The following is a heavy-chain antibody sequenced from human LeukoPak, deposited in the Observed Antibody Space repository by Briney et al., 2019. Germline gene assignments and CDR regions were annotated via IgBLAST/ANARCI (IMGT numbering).Heavy chain of an antibody. J-gene: IGHJ4*02. CDR1: GFTFSSYT. CDR3: AKERQTGDYFTSDY. D-gene: IGHD4-17*01. Sequence: GGSLRLSCTASGFTFSSYTMSWVRQAPGEGLEWLSAINGRGITYYAGSVKGRFTISRDNSENTLYLQMNSLTVDDTAVYFCAKERQTGDYFTSDYWGQGTLVIVSS. CDR2: INGRGIT. V-gene: IGHV3-23*01.